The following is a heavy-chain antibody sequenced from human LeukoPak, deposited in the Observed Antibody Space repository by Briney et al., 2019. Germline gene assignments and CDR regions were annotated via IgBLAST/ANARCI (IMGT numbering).Heavy chain of an antibody. D-gene: IGHD6-19*01. V-gene: IGHV4-39*07. CDR1: GGSISSSSYY. Sequence: SETLSPTCTVSGGSISSSSYYWGWIRQPPGKGLEWIGSIYYSGSTYYNPSLKSRVTLPVDTSKNQFSLKLSSVTAADTAVYYCARARQWLVYFDYWGQGTLVTVSS. CDR3: ARARQWLVYFDY. J-gene: IGHJ4*02. CDR2: IYYSGST.